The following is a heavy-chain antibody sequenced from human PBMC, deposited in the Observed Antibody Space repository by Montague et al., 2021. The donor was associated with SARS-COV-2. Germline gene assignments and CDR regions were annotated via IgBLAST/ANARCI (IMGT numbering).Heavy chain of an antibody. Sequence: SETLSLTCTVSHYSITYAYYCGWVRQPPGKGLEWIGNIWHGGSTYYNPSLKSRVTISVDTSKNQFSLKLTPVTAADTAVYYCARTSQYCDTTSCYLPNAMDVWGQGTTVTVSS. J-gene: IGHJ6*02. CDR2: IWHGGST. CDR1: HYSITYAYY. CDR3: ARTSQYCDTTSCYLPNAMDV. D-gene: IGHD2-2*01. V-gene: IGHV4-38-2*02.